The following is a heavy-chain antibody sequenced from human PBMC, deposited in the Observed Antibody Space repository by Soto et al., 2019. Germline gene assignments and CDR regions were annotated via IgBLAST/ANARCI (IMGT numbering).Heavy chain of an antibody. CDR1: GFTVSSNY. CDR3: SRRINACGAHDF. V-gene: IGHV3-66*01. D-gene: IGHD2-15*01. J-gene: IGHJ4*02. Sequence: EVQLVESGGGLVQPGGSLRLTCAASGFTVSSNYMSWVRQAPGKGLEWVSIIYTDGSTYYAESVKGRFTLSRDDSKNKLYRQINSLRVEDTAVYYCSRRINACGAHDFWGQGTLVTVSS. CDR2: IYTDGST.